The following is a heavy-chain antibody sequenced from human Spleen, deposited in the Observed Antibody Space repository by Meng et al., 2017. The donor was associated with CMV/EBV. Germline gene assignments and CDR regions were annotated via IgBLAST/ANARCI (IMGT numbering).Heavy chain of an antibody. Sequence: GSLRLSCTVSGGSISSSSYYWGWIRQPPGKGLEWIGTIYHSGSTYYNPSLKSRVTISVDTSKNQFSLKLSSVTAADTAMYYCARVRTRGLRATILGEGYGMDVWGQGTTVTVSS. V-gene: IGHV4-39*07. J-gene: IGHJ6*02. CDR2: IYHSGST. CDR1: GGSISSSSYY. D-gene: IGHD3-10*02. CDR3: ARVRTRGLRATILGEGYGMDV.